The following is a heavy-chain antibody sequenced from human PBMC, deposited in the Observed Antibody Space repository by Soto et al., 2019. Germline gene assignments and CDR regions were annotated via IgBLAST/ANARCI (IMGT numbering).Heavy chain of an antibody. CDR2: MYGGNGNT. Sequence: GASVKVSCKASGYMFTRYAMHWVRQAPGQRLEWMGWMYGGNGNTKYSQKFQGRVTITGDTSASTAFMELRSLRFDDTAVYYCARDRYYYESSAYYFDYWGQGTLVTVSS. D-gene: IGHD3-22*01. CDR1: GYMFTRYA. CDR3: ARDRYYYESSAYYFDY. V-gene: IGHV1-3*01. J-gene: IGHJ4*02.